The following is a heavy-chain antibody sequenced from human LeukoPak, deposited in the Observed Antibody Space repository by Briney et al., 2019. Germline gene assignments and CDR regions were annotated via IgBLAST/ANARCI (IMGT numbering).Heavy chain of an antibody. CDR1: GYTFTGHY. D-gene: IGHD3-10*01. CDR2: INPNSGGT. V-gene: IGHV1-2*02. CDR3: ARTLWFGEINAFDM. J-gene: IGHJ3*02. Sequence: ASVKVSCKASGYTFTGHYMHWVRQAPGQGLEWMGCINPNSGGTNYAQKFQGGVTMTRDTSISTAYMELSRLRSDDTAVYYCARTLWFGEINAFDMWSQGTMVTVSS.